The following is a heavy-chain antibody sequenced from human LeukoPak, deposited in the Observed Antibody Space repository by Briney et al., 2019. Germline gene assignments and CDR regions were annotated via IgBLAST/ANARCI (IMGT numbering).Heavy chain of an antibody. D-gene: IGHD5-12*01. V-gene: IGHV3-30*18. Sequence: GRSLRLSCAASGLTFSSYGMHGVRQAPGKGLEWVSVISYDGSNKYYDDYVRGRFTISRDNYKNTLYLQMNSLRAEDTAVYYCAKGEYSGYDHLRDHWFDPWGQGTLVTVSS. CDR3: AKGEYSGYDHLRDHWFDP. CDR1: GLTFSSYG. CDR2: ISYDGSNK. J-gene: IGHJ5*02.